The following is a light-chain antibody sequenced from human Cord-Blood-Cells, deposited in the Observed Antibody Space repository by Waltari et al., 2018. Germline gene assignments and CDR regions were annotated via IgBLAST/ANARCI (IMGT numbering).Light chain of an antibody. CDR3: SSYTSSSTWV. Sequence: QSALTQPASVSGSPGQSLPISCTGTSTDVGGYNYVSWSQQHPGKAPKLIIYDVSNRPSGVSHRFSGSSSGNTASLTISWLQAEDEADYYCSSYTSSSTWVFGGGTKLTVL. CDR2: DVS. J-gene: IGLJ3*02. V-gene: IGLV2-14*01. CDR1: STDVGGYNY.